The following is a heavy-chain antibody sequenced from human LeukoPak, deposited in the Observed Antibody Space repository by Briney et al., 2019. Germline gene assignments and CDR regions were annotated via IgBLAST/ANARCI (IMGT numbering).Heavy chain of an antibody. V-gene: IGHV4-4*07. CDR2: IYTSGST. CDR3: ARVFSPYYYDSSGYYYFDY. Sequence: SETLSLTCTVSGGSISSYYWSWIRQPAGKGLEWIGRIYTSGSTNYNPSLKSRVTMSVDTSKNQFSLKLSPVTAADTAVYYCARVFSPYYYDSSGYYYFDYWGQGTLVTVSS. J-gene: IGHJ4*02. D-gene: IGHD3-22*01. CDR1: GGSISSYY.